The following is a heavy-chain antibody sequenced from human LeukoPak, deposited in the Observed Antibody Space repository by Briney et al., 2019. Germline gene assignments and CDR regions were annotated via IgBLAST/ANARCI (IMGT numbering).Heavy chain of an antibody. CDR1: GGSISSGDYY. V-gene: IGHV4-61*08. D-gene: IGHD2-8*01. Sequence: SETLSLTCTVSGGSISSGDYYWTWIRQPPGKGLEWIGEIVQSGRTNYSPSLESRLTLSVDTSKNQFSLKLSSVTAADTAVYYCARGSVLMGYASFDYWGQGALVTVSS. CDR3: ARGSVLMGYASFDY. CDR2: IVQSGRT. J-gene: IGHJ4*02.